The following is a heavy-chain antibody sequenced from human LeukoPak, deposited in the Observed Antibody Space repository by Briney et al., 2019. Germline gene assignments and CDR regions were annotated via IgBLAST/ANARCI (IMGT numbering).Heavy chain of an antibody. V-gene: IGHV3-21*01. J-gene: IGHJ1*01. CDR2: ISSSSTYI. CDR3: ARDFMAMGGTTAYLHY. D-gene: IGHD1-26*01. CDR1: GFTFSSYS. Sequence: GGSLRLSCAASGFTFSSYSMNWVRQAPGKGLEWVSSISSSSTYIYYADSVKGRFTISRDNAKNSLYLQMNSLRAEDTAVYYCARDFMAMGGTTAYLHYWGQGTLVTVSS.